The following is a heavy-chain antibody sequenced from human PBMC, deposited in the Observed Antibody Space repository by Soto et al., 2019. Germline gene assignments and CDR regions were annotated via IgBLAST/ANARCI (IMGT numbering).Heavy chain of an antibody. CDR2: INPNSGGT. CDR3: ARDSYYYDSSGYLDY. D-gene: IGHD3-22*01. J-gene: IGHJ4*02. V-gene: IGHV1-2*02. Sequence: ASVKVSCKASGYTFTVYYMHCVRQSPLQGLEWMGWINPNSGGTNYAQKFQGRVTMTRDTSISTAYMELSRLRSDDTAVYYCARDSYYYDSSGYLDYWGQGTLVTVS. CDR1: GYTFTVYY.